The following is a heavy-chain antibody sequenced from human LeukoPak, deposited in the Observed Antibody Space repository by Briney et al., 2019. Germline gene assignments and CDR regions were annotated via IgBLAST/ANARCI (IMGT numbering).Heavy chain of an antibody. CDR1: GGSISSYY. J-gene: IGHJ4*02. V-gene: IGHV4-59*01. CDR2: IYSSGRT. Sequence: SETLSLTCTVSGGSISSYYWSWIRQPPREGLEWIGYIYSSGRTNYNPSLQSRVTISVDTSKNQFSLKLSSVTAADTAVYYCARTVVTTFDYWGQGTLVTVSS. D-gene: IGHD2-15*01. CDR3: ARTVVTTFDY.